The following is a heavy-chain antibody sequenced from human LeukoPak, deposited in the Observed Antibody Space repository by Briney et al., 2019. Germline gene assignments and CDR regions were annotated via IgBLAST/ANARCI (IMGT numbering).Heavy chain of an antibody. D-gene: IGHD3-9*01. V-gene: IGHV3-21*01. CDR2: MSSSSSSSYK. J-gene: IGHJ4*02. CDR3: VRTYYDILTGYNPYFDY. CDR1: GFSLSAYS. Sequence: GGSLRLSCTASGFSLSAYSMNWVRQAPGKGLEWVSTMSSSSSSSYKYYADSLKGRLTVSRDNAKNSLYLQMNSLRAEDTAVYYCVRTYYDILTGYNPYFDYWGQGILVTVSS.